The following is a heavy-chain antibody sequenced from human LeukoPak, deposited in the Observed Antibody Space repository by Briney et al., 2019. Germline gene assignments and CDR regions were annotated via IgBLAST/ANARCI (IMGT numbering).Heavy chain of an antibody. CDR3: ARDSIPYYDFWSGYAPRYYYYYYMDV. D-gene: IGHD3-3*01. CDR1: GFTFSSYW. CDR2: INSDGSST. J-gene: IGHJ6*03. Sequence: GGSLRLSCAASGFTFSSYWMHWVRQAPGKGLVWVSRINSDGSSTSYADSVKGRFTISRDNAKHTLYLQMNSLRAEDTAVYYCARDSIPYYDFWSGYAPRYYYYYYMDVWGKGTTVTVSS. V-gene: IGHV3-74*01.